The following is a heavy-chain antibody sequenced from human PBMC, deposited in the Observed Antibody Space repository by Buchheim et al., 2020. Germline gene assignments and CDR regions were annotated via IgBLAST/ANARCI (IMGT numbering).Heavy chain of an antibody. CDR1: GFTFSSYA. CDR3: AREDIVVVGSDGMDV. V-gene: IGHV3-30-3*01. J-gene: IGHJ6*02. Sequence: QVQLVESGGGVVQPGRSLRLSCAASGFTFSSYAMHWVRQAPGKGLEWVAVISYDGSNKYYADSVKGRFTISRDNSKNTLYLQMNSLRAEDTAVYYCAREDIVVVGSDGMDVWGQGTT. CDR2: ISYDGSNK. D-gene: IGHD2-2*01.